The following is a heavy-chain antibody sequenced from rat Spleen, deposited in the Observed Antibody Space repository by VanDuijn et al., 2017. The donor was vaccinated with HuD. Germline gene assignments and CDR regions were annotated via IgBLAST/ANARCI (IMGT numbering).Heavy chain of an antibody. Sequence: EVQLVESGGGLVQPGRSLKLSCAASGFTFSNYDMAWVRQAPTKGLEWVASISPSGGSTYYRDSVKGRFTVSRDNPKNTLFLQMDSLRSEDTATYYCTTVRYYGFDSPFTYWGQGTLVTVSS. CDR1: GFTFSNYD. CDR3: TTVRYYGFDSPFTY. J-gene: IGHJ3*01. CDR2: ISPSGGST. D-gene: IGHD1-7*01. V-gene: IGHV5-27*01.